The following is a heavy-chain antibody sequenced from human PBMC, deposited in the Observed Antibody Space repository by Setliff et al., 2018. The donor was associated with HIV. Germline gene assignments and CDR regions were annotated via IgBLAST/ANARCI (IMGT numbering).Heavy chain of an antibody. Sequence: SETLSLTCTVSGGSISSDAYYWGWIRQPPGKGLEWIGTIYYSGTTYYNPSLMSRVTISVDTSKSHFSLRLSSVTAADTAVYYCARHRGAFRRDYWGQGTLVTVSS. CDR1: GGSISSDAYY. J-gene: IGHJ4*02. CDR3: ARHRGAFRRDY. V-gene: IGHV4-39*01. CDR2: IYYSGTT. D-gene: IGHD3-16*01.